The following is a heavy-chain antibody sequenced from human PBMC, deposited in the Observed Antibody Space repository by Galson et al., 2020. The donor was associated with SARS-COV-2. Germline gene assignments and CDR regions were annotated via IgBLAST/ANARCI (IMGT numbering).Heavy chain of an antibody. V-gene: IGHV3-30*04. CDR2: ISYDGSNK. CDR3: ARGRSGSYFDAFDI. Sequence: GGSLRLSCAASGFTFSSYAMHWVRQAPGKGLEWVAVISYDGSNKYYADSVKGRFTISRDNSKNTLYLQMNSLRAEDTAVYYCARGRSGSYFDAFDIWGQGTMVTVSS. CDR1: GFTFSSYA. D-gene: IGHD1-26*01. J-gene: IGHJ3*02.